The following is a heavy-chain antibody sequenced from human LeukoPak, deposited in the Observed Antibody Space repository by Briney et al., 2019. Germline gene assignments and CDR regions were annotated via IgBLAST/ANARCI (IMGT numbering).Heavy chain of an antibody. J-gene: IGHJ5*02. D-gene: IGHD3-3*01. Sequence: SETLSLTCAVSGGSFSGYYWTWIRQPPGKGLEWIGEINHSGSTNYNPSLKSRVTISVDTSKNQFSLKLSSVTAADTAVYYCARGPPSTTISGVVTASIDPWGQGTLVTVSS. CDR2: INHSGST. CDR1: GGSFSGYY. V-gene: IGHV4-34*01. CDR3: ARGPPSTTISGVVTASIDP.